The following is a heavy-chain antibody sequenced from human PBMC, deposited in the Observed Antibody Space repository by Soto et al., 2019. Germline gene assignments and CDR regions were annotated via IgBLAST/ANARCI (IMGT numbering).Heavy chain of an antibody. D-gene: IGHD2-2*01. CDR3: ARSQGSSTCLEIYYFYYYGMEV. J-gene: IGHJ6*02. CDR1: GATFSSYA. CDR2: IIPISGTA. V-gene: IGHV1-69*01. Sequence: QVQLVQSGAEVKKPGSSVKVSCKASGATFSSYAISWVRQAPGQGLEWMGGIIPISGTANYAQKVQGRVTITADESTSTAYIELSSLRSEDTAVYYCARSQGSSTCLEIYYFYYYGMEVWGQGTTVTVSS.